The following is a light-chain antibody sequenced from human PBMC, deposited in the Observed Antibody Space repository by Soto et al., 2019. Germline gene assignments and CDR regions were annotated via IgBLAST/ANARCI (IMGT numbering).Light chain of an antibody. Sequence: QSVLTQSPSASASLGASVKLTCTLSSGHSTYTIVWHQQQPEKGTRYLMNINSDGSHTKGDGIPDRFSGSSSGAERYLTISSLQSEDEADYYCQTWGTGYAVFGGGTQLTVL. J-gene: IGLJ7*01. CDR3: QTWGTGYAV. CDR2: INSDGSH. CDR1: SGHSTYT. V-gene: IGLV4-69*01.